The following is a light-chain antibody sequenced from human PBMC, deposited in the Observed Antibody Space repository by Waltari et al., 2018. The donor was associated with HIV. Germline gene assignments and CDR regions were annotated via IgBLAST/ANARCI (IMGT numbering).Light chain of an antibody. J-gene: IGKJ1*01. CDR2: GAS. CDR3: QQYGSSPRT. Sequence: EIVLTQSPGTLSLSPGERATLSCRASQAVRNSYLVWYQQKPGQAPRLLISGASNRATGIPDRFSGSGSGTDFNLNISRLEPEDFAVYYCQQYGSSPRTFGQGTKVEIK. CDR1: QAVRNSY. V-gene: IGKV3-20*01.